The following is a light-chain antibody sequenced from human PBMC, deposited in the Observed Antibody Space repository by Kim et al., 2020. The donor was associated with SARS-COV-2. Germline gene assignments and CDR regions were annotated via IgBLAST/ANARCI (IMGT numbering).Light chain of an antibody. J-gene: IGKJ1*01. CDR3: QQSQSAPWT. CDR2: DSS. Sequence: ASVGDRVTITCRASQGVSSSLAWYQQKPGKAPKLLIYDSSSLHKGVPSRFSGSGFGTDFILTITSLQPDDFAIYYCQQSQSAPWTFGQGTKVEIK. V-gene: IGKV1-12*01. CDR1: QGVSSS.